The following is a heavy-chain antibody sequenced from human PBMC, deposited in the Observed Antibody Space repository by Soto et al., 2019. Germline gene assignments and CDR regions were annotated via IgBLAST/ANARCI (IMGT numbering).Heavy chain of an antibody. V-gene: IGHV1-2*02. J-gene: IGHJ4*02. CDR2: INPNSGGT. Sequence: ASVKVSCKASGYTFTGYYMHWVRQAPGQGLEWMGWINPNSGGTNYAQKFQGRVTMTRDTSISTAYMELSRLRSDDTAVYYCARVKRGTMIVPGGFDYWGQGTLVTVSS. CDR1: GYTFTGYY. CDR3: ARVKRGTMIVPGGFDY. D-gene: IGHD3-22*01.